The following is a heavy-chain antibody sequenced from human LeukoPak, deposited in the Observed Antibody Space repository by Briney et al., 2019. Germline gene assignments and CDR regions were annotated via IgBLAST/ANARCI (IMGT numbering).Heavy chain of an antibody. CDR2: IKQDGSEK. CDR3: ARDRNPHKTYDSIYY. J-gene: IGHJ4*02. Sequence: GGSLRLSCAASGFTFSSYWMSWVRQAPGKGLEWVANIKQDGSEKYYVDSVKGRFTISRDNAKNSLYLQMNSLRAEDTAVYYCARDRNPHKTYDSIYYWSQGTLVTVSS. V-gene: IGHV3-7*01. CDR1: GFTFSSYW. D-gene: IGHD3-22*01.